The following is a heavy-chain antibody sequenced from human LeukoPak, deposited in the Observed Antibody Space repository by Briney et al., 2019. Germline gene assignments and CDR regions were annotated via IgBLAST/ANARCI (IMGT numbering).Heavy chain of an antibody. CDR3: ARGIYCSSTSCYYYFDY. CDR2: IHYSGST. Sequence: SETLSLSCTVSGGSISSYYGSWIRQPPGKGLEWIGYIHYSGSTNYNPSLKSRLTISVDTSKNQFSLKLSSVTAADTAVYYCARGIYCSSTSCYYYFDYWGQGTLVTVSS. V-gene: IGHV4-59*01. D-gene: IGHD2-2*01. CDR1: GGSISSYY. J-gene: IGHJ4*02.